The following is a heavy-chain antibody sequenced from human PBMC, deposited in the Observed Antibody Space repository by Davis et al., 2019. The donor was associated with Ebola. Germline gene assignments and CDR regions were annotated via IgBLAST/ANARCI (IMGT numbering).Heavy chain of an antibody. J-gene: IGHJ4*02. CDR2: INAGNGNT. Sequence: AASVKVSCKASGYTFTSYAMHWVRQAPGQRLEWMGWINAGNGNTKYSQKFQDRVTMTRDTSTSTVYMELSSLRSEDTAVYFCARGSFDFLTGYFYYFDYWGQGTLVTVSS. D-gene: IGHD3-9*01. V-gene: IGHV1-3*01. CDR1: GYTFTSYA. CDR3: ARGSFDFLTGYFYYFDY.